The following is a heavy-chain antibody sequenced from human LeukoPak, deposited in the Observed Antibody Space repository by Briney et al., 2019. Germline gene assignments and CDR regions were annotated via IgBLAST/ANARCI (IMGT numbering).Heavy chain of an antibody. V-gene: IGHV1-2*02. J-gene: IGHJ4*02. CDR1: GYTFTGYY. Sequence: ASVKVSCKASGYTFTGYYIHWVRQAPGQGLEWMGWINPNGGGTNYAQNFQGRVTMTRDASISTAYMELSRLRSDDTAIYYCARENNSGWYRKAAFDYWGQGTLVTVTS. CDR3: ARENNSGWYRKAAFDY. D-gene: IGHD6-19*01. CDR2: INPNGGGT.